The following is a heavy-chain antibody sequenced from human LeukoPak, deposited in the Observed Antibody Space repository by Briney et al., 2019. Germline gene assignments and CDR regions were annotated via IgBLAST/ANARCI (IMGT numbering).Heavy chain of an antibody. CDR3: ARDQFIHAFDI. J-gene: IGHJ3*02. Sequence: GGSLRLSCAASGFTFSTYAMSWVRQAPGKGLEWVSDISGTGGRTYYADSVKGRFTISRDNAKNSLYLQMNSLRAEDTAVYYCARDQFIHAFDIWGQGTMVTVSS. D-gene: IGHD5-24*01. CDR2: ISGTGGRT. V-gene: IGHV3-23*01. CDR1: GFTFSTYA.